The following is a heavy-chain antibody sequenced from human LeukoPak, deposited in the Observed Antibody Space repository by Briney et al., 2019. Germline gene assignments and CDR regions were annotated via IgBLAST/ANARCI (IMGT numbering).Heavy chain of an antibody. Sequence: GGSLRLSCAASGFTFSSYGMHWVRQAPGKGLEWVAFIWCDGSNKFYVESVKGRFTISRDNSKNTLYLQMNSLRAEDTAVYYCARDRGDYYYFDYWGQGTLVTVSS. CDR1: GFTFSSYG. CDR3: ARDRGDYYYFDY. J-gene: IGHJ4*02. V-gene: IGHV3-33*01. D-gene: IGHD4-17*01. CDR2: IWCDGSNK.